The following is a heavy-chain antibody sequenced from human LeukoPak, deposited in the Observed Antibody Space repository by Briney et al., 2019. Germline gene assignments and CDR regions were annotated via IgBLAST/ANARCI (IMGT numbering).Heavy chain of an antibody. V-gene: IGHV4-39*01. D-gene: IGHD1-1*01. CDR3: ARHGNWEPFDY. Sequence: SETLSLTCVLSGASIRSSDYYWAWIRQPPGKGLEWIGTVYYSGSTYYNPSLKSRLTISVDTSNNSISLKVTSLTAADTAVYYCARHGNWEPFDYWGQGSLVTVSS. J-gene: IGHJ4*02. CDR2: VYYSGST. CDR1: GASIRSSDYY.